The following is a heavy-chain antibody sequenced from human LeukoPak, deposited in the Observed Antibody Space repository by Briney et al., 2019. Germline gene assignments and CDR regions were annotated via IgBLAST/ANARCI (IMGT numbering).Heavy chain of an antibody. CDR1: GGSFSGYY. CDR2: INHSGST. J-gene: IGHJ3*02. CDR3: ARDPTTVTKGLDI. V-gene: IGHV4-34*01. D-gene: IGHD4-17*01. Sequence: SETLSLTCAVYGGSFSGYYWSWIRQPPGKGLEWIGEINHSGSTNYNPSLKSRVTISVDTSKNQFSLKLRSVTAADAAVYFCARDPTTVTKGLDIWGQGTMVTVSS.